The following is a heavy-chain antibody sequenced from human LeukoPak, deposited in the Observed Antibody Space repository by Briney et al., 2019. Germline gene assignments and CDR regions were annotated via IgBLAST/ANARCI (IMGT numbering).Heavy chain of an antibody. CDR3: ASGYCSSTSCYYYYGMDV. CDR2: MNPNSGNT. Sequence: GASVKVSCKASGYTITSYDINWVRQATGQGLEWMGWMNPNSGNTGYAQKFQGRVTMTRNTSISTAYMDLSSLRSEDTAVYYCASGYCSSTSCYYYYGMDVWGQGTTVTVSS. D-gene: IGHD2-2*01. J-gene: IGHJ6*02. CDR1: GYTITSYD. V-gene: IGHV1-8*01.